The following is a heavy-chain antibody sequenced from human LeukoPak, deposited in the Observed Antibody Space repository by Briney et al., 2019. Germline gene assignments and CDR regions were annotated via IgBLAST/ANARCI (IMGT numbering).Heavy chain of an antibody. J-gene: IGHJ6*02. CDR3: AKDVRVGGGGMDV. V-gene: IGHV3-23*01. D-gene: IGHD1-26*01. CDR2: ISGSGGNT. Sequence: LAGGSLRLSCAASGFTFSTYAMTWVRQAPGKGLEWVSLISGSGGNTYYADSVKGRFTISRDNSKNTLSLQMNSLRAGDTAVYYCAKDVRVGGGGMDVWGQGTPVTVSS. CDR1: GFTFSTYA.